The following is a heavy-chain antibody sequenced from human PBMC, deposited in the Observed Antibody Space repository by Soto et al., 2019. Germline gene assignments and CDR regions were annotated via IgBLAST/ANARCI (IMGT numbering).Heavy chain of an antibody. J-gene: IGHJ6*02. Sequence: SETLSLTCAVYGGSFSGYYWSWIRQPPGKGLEWIGEINHSGSTNYNPSLKSRVTISVDTSKNQFSLKLSSVTAADTAVYYCARSAYCSSTSCGTLDVWGQGTTVTVSS. D-gene: IGHD2-2*01. V-gene: IGHV4-34*01. CDR3: ARSAYCSSTSCGTLDV. CDR1: GGSFSGYY. CDR2: INHSGST.